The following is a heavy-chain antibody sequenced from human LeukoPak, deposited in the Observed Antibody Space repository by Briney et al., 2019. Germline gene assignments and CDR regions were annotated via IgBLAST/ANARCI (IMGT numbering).Heavy chain of an antibody. CDR2: ISPSGSST. CDR3: AKDWNYDSRGLNYFDY. CDR1: GFTFSSYA. V-gene: IGHV3-23*01. D-gene: IGHD3-22*01. J-gene: IGHJ4*02. Sequence: GGSLRLSCAASGFTFSSYAMNWVRQAPGEGLEWVSGISPSGSSTNYADSVQGRFTVSRDNSKDMLYLQMNSLRAEDTAMYYCAKDWNYDSRGLNYFDYWGQGALVTVSS.